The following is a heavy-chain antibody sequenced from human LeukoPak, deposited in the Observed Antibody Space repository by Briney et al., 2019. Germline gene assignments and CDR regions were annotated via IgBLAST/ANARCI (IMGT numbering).Heavy chain of an antibody. V-gene: IGHV3-30*18. CDR1: VFTFSSYG. CDR2: ISYDGSNK. D-gene: IGHD4-17*01. CDR3: AKDLSSYGDYPENFDY. J-gene: IGHJ4*02. Sequence: PGGSLRLSCAPSVFTFSSYGMHCVRQAPGKGLEWVAVISYDGSNKYYADSVKGRFTISRDNSKNTLYLQMNSLRAEDTAVYYCAKDLSSYGDYPENFDYWGQGTLVTVSS.